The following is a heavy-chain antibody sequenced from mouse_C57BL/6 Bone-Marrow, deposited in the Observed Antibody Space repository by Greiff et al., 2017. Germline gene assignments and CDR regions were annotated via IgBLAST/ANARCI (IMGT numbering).Heavy chain of an antibody. CDR2: IYPGDGDT. V-gene: IGHV1-82*01. CDR3: ARKGITTKVYYYAMDY. D-gene: IGHD2-4*01. J-gene: IGHJ4*01. Sequence: VQLQQSGPELVKPGASVKISCKASGYAFSSSWMNWVKQRPGKGLEWIGRIYPGDGDTNYNGKFKGKATLTADKSSSTAYMQLSSLTSEDSEVYFCARKGITTKVYYYAMDYWGQGTSVTFSS. CDR1: GYAFSSSW.